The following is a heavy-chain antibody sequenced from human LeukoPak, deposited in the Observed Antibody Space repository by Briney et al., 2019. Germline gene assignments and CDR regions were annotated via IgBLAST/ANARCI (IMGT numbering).Heavy chain of an antibody. D-gene: IGHD3-22*01. CDR3: ARDRAYYYDSSGYYPYFDY. Sequence: GGSLRLSCAASGFTFSSYSMHWVRQAPGKGLEWVSSISNSSSYIYYADSVKGRFTISRDNAKNSLYLQMNSLRDEDTSVYYCARDRAYYYDSSGYYPYFDYWGQGTLVTVSS. CDR1: GFTFSSYS. CDR2: ISNSSSYI. V-gene: IGHV3-21*01. J-gene: IGHJ4*02.